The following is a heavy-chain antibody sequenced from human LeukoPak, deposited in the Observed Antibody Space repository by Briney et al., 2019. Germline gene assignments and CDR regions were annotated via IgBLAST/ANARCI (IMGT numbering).Heavy chain of an antibody. CDR2: ISWNSGSI. V-gene: IGHV3-9*01. D-gene: IGHD5-18*01. Sequence: SLRLSCAPSGFTFDDYAMHWARQAPGKGLEWASGISWNSGSIGYADSVKGRFTISRDNAKNSLYLQMNSLRAEDTALYYCAKDIERDTAMAGFDYWGQGTLVTVSS. CDR1: GFTFDDYA. J-gene: IGHJ4*02. CDR3: AKDIERDTAMAGFDY.